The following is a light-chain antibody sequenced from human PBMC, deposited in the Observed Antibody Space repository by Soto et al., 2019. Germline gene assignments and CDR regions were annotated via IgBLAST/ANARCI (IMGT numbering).Light chain of an antibody. CDR1: TSNIGSNY. Sequence: QSVLTQPPSASGTPGQRVTISCSGSTSNIGSNYVFWYQQLPGTAPKLLIYGNDQRPSGVPDRFSGSKSGTSASLAINGLRSEDEADYYCAAWDDSLSGSVFGGGTKPTV. CDR3: AAWDDSLSGSV. CDR2: GND. V-gene: IGLV1-47*01. J-gene: IGLJ3*02.